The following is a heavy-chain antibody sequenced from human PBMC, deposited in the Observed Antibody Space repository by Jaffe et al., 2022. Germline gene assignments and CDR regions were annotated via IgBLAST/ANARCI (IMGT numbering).Heavy chain of an antibody. D-gene: IGHD6-19*01. CDR2: IYHSGST. Sequence: QVQLQESGPGLVKPSETLSLTCAVSGYSISSGYYWGWIRQPPGKGLEWIGSIYHSGSTYYNPSLKSRVTISVDTSKNQFSLKLSSVTAADTAVYYCAREEGRSGWYSHYFDYWGQGTLVTVSS. CDR1: GYSISSGYY. J-gene: IGHJ4*02. V-gene: IGHV4-38-2*02. CDR3: AREEGRSGWYSHYFDY.